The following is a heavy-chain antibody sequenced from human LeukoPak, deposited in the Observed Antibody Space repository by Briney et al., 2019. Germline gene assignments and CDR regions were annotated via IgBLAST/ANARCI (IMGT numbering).Heavy chain of an antibody. CDR1: GYTFTCYH. CDR3: AREVGRGFDY. CDR2: INPSGGTT. D-gene: IGHD1-26*01. Sequence: ASVKVSCKASGYTFTCYHMHWVPQAPGQELEWMGIINPSGGTTNYAQKFRGRVTMTRDMSTSTVYMEVRSLRSDDTAVYYCAREVGRGFDYWGQGTLVTVSS. J-gene: IGHJ4*02. V-gene: IGHV1-46*01.